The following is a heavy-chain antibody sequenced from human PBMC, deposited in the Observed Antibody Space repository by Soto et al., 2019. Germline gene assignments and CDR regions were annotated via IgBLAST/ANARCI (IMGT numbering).Heavy chain of an antibody. CDR1: GGSISSYY. V-gene: IGHV4-59*08. CDR2: IYYSGST. CDR3: ARGGERSWIQLWS. Sequence: QVQLQESGPGLVKPSETLSLTCTVSGGSISSYYWSWIRQPPGKGLEWIGYIYYSGSTNYNPSLKSRATISVDTSKNQFSLKLSSVTAADTAVYYCARGGERSWIQLWSWGQGTLVTVSS. D-gene: IGHD5-18*01. J-gene: IGHJ5*02.